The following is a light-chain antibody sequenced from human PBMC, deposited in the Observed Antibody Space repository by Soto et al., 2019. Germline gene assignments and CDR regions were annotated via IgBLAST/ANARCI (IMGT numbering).Light chain of an antibody. Sequence: EIVLTQSPGTLSLSPGERATLSCRASQNIRNTFFAWYQQKPGQAPRLLIFAAYTRATGIPDRFSGGGSGTDFTLTISRVEPEDFAVYYCQQYNTSPHTFGAGTKLEIK. CDR3: QQYNTSPHT. CDR2: AAY. CDR1: QNIRNTF. V-gene: IGKV3-20*01. J-gene: IGKJ2*01.